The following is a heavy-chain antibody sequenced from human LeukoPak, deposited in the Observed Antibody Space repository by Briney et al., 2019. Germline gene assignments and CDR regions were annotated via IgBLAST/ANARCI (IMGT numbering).Heavy chain of an antibody. CDR1: GYTFTSYG. V-gene: IGHV1-18*01. Sequence: GASVKFSCKAYGYTFTSYGISWVRQDPGQGLEWMGWISAYNGNTNYAQKLQGRVTMTTDTSTSTAYMELRSLRSDDTAVYYCARGCDFWSGTGRSEYYYYYYGMDVWGQGTTVTVSS. CDR3: ARGCDFWSGTGRSEYYYYYYGMDV. D-gene: IGHD3-3*01. CDR2: ISAYNGNT. J-gene: IGHJ6*02.